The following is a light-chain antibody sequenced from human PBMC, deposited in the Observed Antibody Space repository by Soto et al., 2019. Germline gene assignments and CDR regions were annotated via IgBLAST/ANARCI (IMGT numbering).Light chain of an antibody. J-gene: IGKJ4*01. V-gene: IGKV3-20*01. CDR3: QQYGSSPLT. CDR1: QSVSSSY. Sequence: EIVLTQSPGTLSLSPGERATHSCRASQSVSSSYLAWYQQKPSQAPRLLIYGASSRATGIPDRFSGSGSGTDFTLTISRLEPEDFAVYYCQQYGSSPLTFGGGTKVDIK. CDR2: GAS.